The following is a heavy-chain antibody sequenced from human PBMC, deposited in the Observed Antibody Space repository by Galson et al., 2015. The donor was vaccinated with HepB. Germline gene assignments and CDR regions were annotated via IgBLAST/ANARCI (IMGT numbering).Heavy chain of an antibody. Sequence: SLRLSCAASGFTFSSYSMNWVRQAPGKGLEWVSYISSSSSYTNYADSVKGRFTISRDNAKNSLYLQMNSLRAEDTAVYYCARGPYSSSWFHFGYFDYWGQGTLVTVSS. CDR1: GFTFSSYS. CDR2: ISSSSSYT. D-gene: IGHD6-13*01. J-gene: IGHJ4*02. CDR3: ARGPYSSSWFHFGYFDY. V-gene: IGHV3-21*05.